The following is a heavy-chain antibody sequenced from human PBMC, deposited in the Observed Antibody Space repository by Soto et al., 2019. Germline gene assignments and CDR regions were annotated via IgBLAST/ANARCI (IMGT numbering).Heavy chain of an antibody. CDR2: ISGSGDST. CDR3: AKAKDFWSDCFDY. D-gene: IGHD3-3*01. J-gene: IGHJ4*02. CDR1: GFTFSSSA. V-gene: IGHV3-23*01. Sequence: EVQLLESGGALVQPGGSLRLSCAASGFTFSSSAMSWVRQAPGKGLEWVSAISGSGDSTYYVDSVKGRFTISRDNSKNTLYLQMNSLRAEDTAVYYCAKAKDFWSDCFDYWGQGTLVTVSS.